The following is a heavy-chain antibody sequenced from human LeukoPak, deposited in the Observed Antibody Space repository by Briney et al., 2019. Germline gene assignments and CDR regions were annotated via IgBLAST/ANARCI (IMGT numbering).Heavy chain of an antibody. CDR2: IFYSGST. D-gene: IGHD3-10*01. CDR1: GGSISTSSYY. Sequence: PSETLSLTCTVSGGSISTSSYYWGWVRQPPGTGLEWIGNIFYSGSTYYSPSLRSRVTISLDTSRNQFSLKLNSVTAADTAVYYCAGTRYYYNSRSYGAPYYFDYWGQGTLVTVSS. V-gene: IGHV4-39*07. J-gene: IGHJ4*02. CDR3: AGTRYYYNSRSYGAPYYFDY.